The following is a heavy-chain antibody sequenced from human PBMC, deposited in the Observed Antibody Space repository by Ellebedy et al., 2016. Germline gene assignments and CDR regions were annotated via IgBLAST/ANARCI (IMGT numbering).Heavy chain of an antibody. V-gene: IGHV3-48*02. CDR2: ISSSSTTI. D-gene: IGHD5-18*01. Sequence: GGSLRLXXAASGFTFSSYSMNWVRQAPGKGLEWVSYISSSSTTIYYADSVKGRFTISRDNAKNSLYLQMNSLRDEDTAVYYCARSSGWIQLPDYFDFWGQGTLVTVSS. CDR3: ARSSGWIQLPDYFDF. CDR1: GFTFSSYS. J-gene: IGHJ4*02.